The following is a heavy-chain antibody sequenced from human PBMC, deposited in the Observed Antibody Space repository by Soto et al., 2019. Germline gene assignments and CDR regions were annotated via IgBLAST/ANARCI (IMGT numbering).Heavy chain of an antibody. V-gene: IGHV3-30*18. CDR1: GFTFSSYG. J-gene: IGHJ6*02. CDR3: AKDRDGSYYYYGMDV. CDR2: ISYDGSNK. Sequence: LRLSCAASGFTFSSYGMHWVRQAPGKGLEWVAVISYDGSNKYYADSVKGRFTISRDNSKNTLYLQMNSLRAEDTAVYYCAKDRDGSYYYYGMDVWGQGTTVTVSS. D-gene: IGHD3-10*01.